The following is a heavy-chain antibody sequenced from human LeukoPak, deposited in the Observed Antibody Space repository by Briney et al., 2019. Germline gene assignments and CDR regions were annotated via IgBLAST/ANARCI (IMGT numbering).Heavy chain of an antibody. D-gene: IGHD2-15*01. J-gene: IGHJ5*02. V-gene: IGHV3-23*01. CDR3: AKDRNIYCSGGSCYSS. CDR2: I. Sequence: PGGSLRLSCAASGFTFSSYAMGWVRQAPGKGLEWVSAIKGRFTISRGNSKNTLYLQMNSLRAEDTAVYYCAKDRNIYCSGGSCYSSWGQGTLVTVSS. CDR1: GFTFSSYA.